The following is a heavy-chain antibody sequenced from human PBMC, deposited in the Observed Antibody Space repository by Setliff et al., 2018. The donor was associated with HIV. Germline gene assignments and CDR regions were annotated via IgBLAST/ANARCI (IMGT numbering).Heavy chain of an antibody. CDR1: GFTFSTYS. J-gene: IGHJ3*02. D-gene: IGHD1-26*01. CDR2: ISTSTRTI. CDR3: ARRGNYMEDAFDI. Sequence: PGGSLRLSCAASGFTFSTYSMNWVRQAPGKGLEWISYISTSTRTIYYADSVKGRFTISRDNAKKSLYLQMNSLRAEDTAVYYCARRGNYMEDAFDIWGQGTMVTVSS. V-gene: IGHV3-48*04.